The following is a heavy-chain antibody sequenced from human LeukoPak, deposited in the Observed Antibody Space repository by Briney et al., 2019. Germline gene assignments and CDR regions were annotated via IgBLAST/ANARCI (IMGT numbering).Heavy chain of an antibody. CDR3: ARGVRYNWNDNWFDP. D-gene: IGHD1-20*01. Sequence: GGSLRLSCAASGFTFSSYSMNWVRQAPGKGLEWVSSISSSSSYIYYADSVKGRFTISRDNAKNSLYLQMNSLRAEDTAVYYCARGVRYNWNDNWFDPWGQGTLVTVSS. J-gene: IGHJ5*02. CDR1: GFTFSSYS. CDR2: ISSSSSYI. V-gene: IGHV3-21*01.